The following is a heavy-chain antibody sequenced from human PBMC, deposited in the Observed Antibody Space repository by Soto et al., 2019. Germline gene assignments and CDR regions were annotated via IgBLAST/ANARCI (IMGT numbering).Heavy chain of an antibody. J-gene: IGHJ4*02. CDR3: ARDKITGLFDY. CDR1: GGSFSGYY. Sequence: PSQMLSVTCAVYGGSFSGYYWTWIRQPPGTGLEWIGEINHSGSTNYNPSLKSRVTISVGTSKNQFSLKLTSVTAADTAVYYCARDKITGLFDYWGQGTLVTVSS. D-gene: IGHD2-8*02. V-gene: IGHV4-34*01. CDR2: INHSGST.